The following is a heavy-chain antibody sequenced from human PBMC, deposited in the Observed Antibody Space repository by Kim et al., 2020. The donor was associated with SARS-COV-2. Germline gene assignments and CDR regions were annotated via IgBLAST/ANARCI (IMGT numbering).Heavy chain of an antibody. D-gene: IGHD3-9*01. V-gene: IGHV3-23*01. CDR3: AARLGQFDAFE. CDR2: ISASGGTT. CDR1: GFNFISYD. Sequence: GGSLRLSCAASGFNFISYDMGWIRLAPGKGLEWVSSISASGGTTYYADSFKGRFTISRDNNKKTLFLQMNNLRVEDTAVYFCAARLGQFDAFELGAKGQWSPSPQ. J-gene: IGHJ3*01.